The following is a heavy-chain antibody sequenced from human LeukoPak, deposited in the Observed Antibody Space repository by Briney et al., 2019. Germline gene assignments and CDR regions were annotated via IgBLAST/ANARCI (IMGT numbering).Heavy chain of an antibody. D-gene: IGHD6-13*01. J-gene: IGHJ4*02. V-gene: IGHV4-30-4*02. CDR2: IYYSGST. CDR3: ARFRVGAAAVDY. Sequence: PSETLSLTCTVSGGSISSGDYYWSWIRQPPGKSLEWIGYIYYSGSTYYNPSLKSRVTISVDTSKNQFSLKLSSVTAADTAVYYCARFRVGAAAVDYWGQGTLVTVSS. CDR1: GGSISSGDYY.